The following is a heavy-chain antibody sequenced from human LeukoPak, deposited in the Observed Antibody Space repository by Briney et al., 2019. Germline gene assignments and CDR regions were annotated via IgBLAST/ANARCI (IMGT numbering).Heavy chain of an antibody. D-gene: IGHD3-10*01. CDR1: GGSISSSSYY. V-gene: IGHV4-39*01. J-gene: IGHJ5*02. CDR3: ARVHYYGSGSSRWPLKYNWFDP. CDR2: IYYSGST. Sequence: SETLSLTCTVSGGSISSSSYYWGWIRQPPGKGLEWIGSIYYSGSTYYNPSLKSRVTISVDTSKNQFSLKLSSVTAADTAVYYCARVHYYGSGSSRWPLKYNWFDPWGQGTLVTVSS.